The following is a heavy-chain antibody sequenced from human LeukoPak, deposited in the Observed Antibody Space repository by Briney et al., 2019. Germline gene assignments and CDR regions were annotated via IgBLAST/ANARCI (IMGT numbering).Heavy chain of an antibody. V-gene: IGHV1-46*01. D-gene: IGHD5-18*01. CDR1: GYTFTSYY. Sequence: ASVKVSCKASGYTFTSYYMHWVRQAPGQGLEWMGIINPSGGSTSYAQKFQGRVTMTRDTSTSTVYMELSSLRSEDTAVYYCARDETGYSYGSYYFDYWGQGTLVTVSS. CDR2: INPSGGST. CDR3: ARDETGYSYGSYYFDY. J-gene: IGHJ4*02.